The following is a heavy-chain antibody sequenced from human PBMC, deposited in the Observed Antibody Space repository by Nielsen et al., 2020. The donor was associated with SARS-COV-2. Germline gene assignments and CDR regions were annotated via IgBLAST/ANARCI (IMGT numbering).Heavy chain of an antibody. Sequence: GESLKISCAASGFTFNRHALHWVRQAPGKGLEWVAVIAFDASIEYYADSVQGRFTISRDNSKNTLYLQMNSLRAEDTAVYYCAKERNYDYVWGIYPLDYWGQGTLVTVSS. D-gene: IGHD3-16*02. CDR2: IAFDASIE. CDR1: GFTFNRHA. CDR3: AKERNYDYVWGIYPLDY. J-gene: IGHJ4*02. V-gene: IGHV3-30*04.